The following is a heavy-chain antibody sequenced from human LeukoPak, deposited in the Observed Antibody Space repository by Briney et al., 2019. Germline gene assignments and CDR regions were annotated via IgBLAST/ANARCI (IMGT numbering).Heavy chain of an antibody. V-gene: IGHV1-46*01. J-gene: IGHJ6*02. D-gene: IGHD6-19*01. CDR2: INPSGGST. Sequence: ASVKVSCKASGYTFTSYYLHWVRQPPGQGLEWMGIINPSGGSTSFAHKFHGRVTMTRDTSTSTVYIELSSLRSEDTAVYYCARESIAVADPTYYYYGMDVWGQGTTVTVSS. CDR3: ARESIAVADPTYYYYGMDV. CDR1: GYTFTSYY.